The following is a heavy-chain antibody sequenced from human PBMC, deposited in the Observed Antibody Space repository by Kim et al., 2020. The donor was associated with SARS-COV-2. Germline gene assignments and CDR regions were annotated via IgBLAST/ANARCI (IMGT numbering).Heavy chain of an antibody. D-gene: IGHD4-17*01. CDR1: GLTFTNFW. V-gene: IGHV3-7*05. Sequence: GGSLRLSCVGSGLTFTNFWLSWVRQAPGRGLEGVANIEENGGERFYADAVKGRFIISRDNARNAVYLQMNYLRVDDTAVYYCRIGHYGSWGPGTLVTVS. CDR3: RIGHYGS. J-gene: IGHJ5*02. CDR2: IEENGGER.